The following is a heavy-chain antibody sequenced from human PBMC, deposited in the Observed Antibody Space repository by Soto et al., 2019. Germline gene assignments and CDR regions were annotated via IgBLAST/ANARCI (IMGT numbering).Heavy chain of an antibody. Sequence: GASVKVSCKTSGYTYSGHFLQWVRQAPGAGPEWMGWINPNTGNTKYGQKFEGRVTMTRGMSSSTAYMELTRLTVDDTAVYFCARAGSYCSGGSCSFAYWGQGSLVTVSS. D-gene: IGHD2-15*01. CDR1: GYTYSGHF. V-gene: IGHV1-2*02. CDR3: ARAGSYCSGGSCSFAY. CDR2: INPNTGNT. J-gene: IGHJ4*02.